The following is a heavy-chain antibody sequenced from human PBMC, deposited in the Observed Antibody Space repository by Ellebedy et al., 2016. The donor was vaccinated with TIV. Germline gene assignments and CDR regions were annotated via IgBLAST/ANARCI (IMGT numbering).Heavy chain of an antibody. Sequence: SETLSLXXTVSGGSISSYYWSWIRQPAGKGLEWIGRIYTSGSTNYNPSLKSRVTMSVDTSKNQFSLKLSSVTAADTAVYYCARDSRLSARSTIDYWGQGTLVTVSS. CDR3: ARDSRLSARSTIDY. J-gene: IGHJ4*02. CDR1: GGSISSYY. CDR2: IYTSGST. D-gene: IGHD2-15*01. V-gene: IGHV4-4*07.